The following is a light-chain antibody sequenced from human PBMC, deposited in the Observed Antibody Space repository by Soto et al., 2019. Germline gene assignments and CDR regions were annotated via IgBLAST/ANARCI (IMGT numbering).Light chain of an antibody. V-gene: IGLV1-44*01. Sequence: QSVLTQPPSASGTPGQRVTISCSGSSSNIGSNTVNWYQQLPGTAPKLLIYSNNQRPSGVPDRFSGSKSGTSASLAISGLQSEDEADYYCAAWDDSHGGVFGTGTKVTVL. CDR1: SSNIGSNT. CDR2: SNN. CDR3: AAWDDSHGGV. J-gene: IGLJ1*01.